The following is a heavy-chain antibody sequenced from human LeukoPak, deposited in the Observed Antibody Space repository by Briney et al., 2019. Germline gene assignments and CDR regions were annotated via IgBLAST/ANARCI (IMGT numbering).Heavy chain of an antibody. Sequence: SETLSLTCTVSGGSISSSSYYWGWIRQPPGKGLEWIGYIYYSGSTNYNPSLKSRVTVSVDTSKNQFSLKLSSVTAADTAVYYCARVDLLWFGESDAFDIWGQGTMVTVSS. J-gene: IGHJ3*02. CDR3: ARVDLLWFGESDAFDI. CDR1: GGSISSSSYY. V-gene: IGHV4-61*05. CDR2: IYYSGST. D-gene: IGHD3-10*01.